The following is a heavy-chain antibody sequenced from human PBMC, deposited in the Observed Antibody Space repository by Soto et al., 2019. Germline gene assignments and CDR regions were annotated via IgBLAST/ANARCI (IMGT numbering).Heavy chain of an antibody. CDR1: GFTFSNYE. J-gene: IGHJ6*02. CDR2: IGTAGDT. Sequence: EVQLVESGGGLVQPGGSLRLSCAASGFTFSNYEMHWVRQVTGKGLEWVSGIGTAGDTKYVGSVKGRFTMSRDHAKNFVYLQMNSLRAEDTAVYYCAGRRQVINDYYGLAEWGQGTTVIVSS. D-gene: IGHD2-21*01. CDR3: AGRRQVINDYYGLAE. V-gene: IGHV3-13*01.